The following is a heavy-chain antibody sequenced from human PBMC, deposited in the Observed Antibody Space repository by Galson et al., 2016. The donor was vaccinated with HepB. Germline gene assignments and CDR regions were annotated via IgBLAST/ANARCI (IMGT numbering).Heavy chain of an antibody. CDR3: TTGEWGVGPTYQYYYYGMDV. D-gene: IGHD1-26*01. J-gene: IGHJ6*02. V-gene: IGHV3-15*07. CDR2: IKCKIDGGTT. Sequence: WIRQPPGKGLEWVGRIKCKIDGGTTDYAAPVKGRFIISRDDSINRLYLQMNSLKTEDTAVYYCTTGEWGVGPTYQYYYYGMDVWGQGTTVTVS.